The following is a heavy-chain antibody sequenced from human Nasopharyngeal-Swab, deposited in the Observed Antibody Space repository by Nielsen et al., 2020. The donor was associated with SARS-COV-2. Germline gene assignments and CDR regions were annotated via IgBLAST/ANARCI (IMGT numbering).Heavy chain of an antibody. CDR3: AKGYYDFWSGHY. Sequence: VRQAPGKGLEWVSSISSSSSYIYYPDSVKGRFTISRDNAKNSLYLQMNSLRAEDTAVYYCAKGYYDFWSGHYWGQGTLVTVSS. J-gene: IGHJ4*02. D-gene: IGHD3-3*01. V-gene: IGHV3-21*01. CDR2: ISSSSSYI.